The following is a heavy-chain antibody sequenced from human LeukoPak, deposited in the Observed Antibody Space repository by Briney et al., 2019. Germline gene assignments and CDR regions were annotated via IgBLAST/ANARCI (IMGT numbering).Heavy chain of an antibody. Sequence: SETLSLTCTVSGGSISSYYWSWIRQPPGKGLEWIGYIYYSGSTNYNPSLKSRVTISVDTSKNQFSLKLSSVTAADTAVYYCASSSSSWYTGLEGAYYYYYGMDVWGQGTTVTVSS. CDR3: ASSSSSWYTGLEGAYYYYYGMDV. V-gene: IGHV4-59*01. D-gene: IGHD6-13*01. J-gene: IGHJ6*02. CDR1: GGSISSYY. CDR2: IYYSGST.